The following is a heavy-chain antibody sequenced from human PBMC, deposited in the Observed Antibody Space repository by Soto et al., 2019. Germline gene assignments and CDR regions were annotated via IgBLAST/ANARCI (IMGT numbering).Heavy chain of an antibody. J-gene: IGHJ3*02. D-gene: IGHD2-2*01. CDR2: IWYDGSNK. CDR3: ARMWGYCSSTSCYAFDI. Sequence: GGSLRLSCAASGFTFSSYGMHWVRQAPGKGLEYVSVIWYDGSNKYYANSVKGRFTISRDNSKNTLYLQMGSLRAEDMAVYYCARMWGYCSSTSCYAFDIWGQGTMVTVSS. V-gene: IGHV3-33*01. CDR1: GFTFSSYG.